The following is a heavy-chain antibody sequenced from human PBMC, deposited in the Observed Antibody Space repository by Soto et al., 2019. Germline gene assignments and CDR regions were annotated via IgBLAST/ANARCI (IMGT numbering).Heavy chain of an antibody. D-gene: IGHD6-13*01. Sequence: ASVKVSCKASGYTFTSYGISWVRQAPGQGLEWMGWISAYNGNTNYAQKLQGRVTMTTDTSTSTAYMELRSLRSDDTAVYYCARGIAAAGRIHNWFDPWGQGTLVTVSS. CDR1: GYTFTSYG. CDR2: ISAYNGNT. CDR3: ARGIAAAGRIHNWFDP. V-gene: IGHV1-18*01. J-gene: IGHJ5*02.